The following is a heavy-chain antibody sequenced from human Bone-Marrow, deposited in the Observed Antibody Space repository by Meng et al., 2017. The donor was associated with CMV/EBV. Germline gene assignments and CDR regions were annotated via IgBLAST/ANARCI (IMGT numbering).Heavy chain of an antibody. D-gene: IGHD3-10*01. CDR2: ISAYNGNT. Sequence: ASVKVSCKASGYTFTSYGISWVRQAPGQGLEWMGWISAYNGNTNYAQKLQGRVTMTTDTSTSTAYMERRSLRADDTAVYYCARVQVSRYYGSSLWCDYLGQQTLVAVAS. CDR3: ARVQVSRYYGSSLWCDY. CDR1: GYTFTSYG. J-gene: IGHJ4*02. V-gene: IGHV1-18*01.